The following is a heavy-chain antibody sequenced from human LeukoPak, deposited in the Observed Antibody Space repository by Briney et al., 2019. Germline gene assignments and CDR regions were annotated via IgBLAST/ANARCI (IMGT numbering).Heavy chain of an antibody. CDR1: GYTFTSYD. J-gene: IGHJ5*02. CDR2: MNPNSGNT. Sequence: ASVKVSCKASGYTFTSYDINWVRQATGQGLEWMGWMNPNSGNTGYAQKFQGRVTMTRNTSISTPYMELSSLRSEDTAVYYCAREVAAAGSNWFDPWGQGTLVTVSS. D-gene: IGHD6-13*01. V-gene: IGHV1-8*01. CDR3: AREVAAAGSNWFDP.